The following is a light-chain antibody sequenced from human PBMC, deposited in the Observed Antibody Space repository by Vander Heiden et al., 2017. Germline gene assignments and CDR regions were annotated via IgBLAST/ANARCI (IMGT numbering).Light chain of an antibody. CDR1: SLRSYY. V-gene: IGLV3-19*01. Sequence: SSELTQDPAVSVALGQAARIPCQGDSLRSYYAGWYQQKPGEAPVSGTSGTKSRASGMPDRVAGSSSGNRVCSSTPVAQAEEGADDNGNSQDSGGKLQVVGGGSRVSVL. CDR2: GTK. CDR3: NSQDSGGKLQV. J-gene: IGLJ2*01.